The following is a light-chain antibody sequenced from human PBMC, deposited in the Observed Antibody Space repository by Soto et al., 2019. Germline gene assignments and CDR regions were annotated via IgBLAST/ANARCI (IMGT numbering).Light chain of an antibody. V-gene: IGLV1-40*01. CDR1: TSNIGAGYD. J-gene: IGLJ1*01. Sequence: QSVLTQPPSVSGAPGQRVTISCTGSTSNIGAGYDVHWYQQRPGTAPKHLLFGNINRPSGVPHRFSGSKSGTSASLSLTGLQAEDEGDYYGQAYDSTLSARYVFGTGTKVTV. CDR2: GNI. CDR3: QAYDSTLSARYV.